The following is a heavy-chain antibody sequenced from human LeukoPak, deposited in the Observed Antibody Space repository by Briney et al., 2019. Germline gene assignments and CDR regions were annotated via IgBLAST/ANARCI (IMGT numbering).Heavy chain of an antibody. Sequence: PGGSLRLSCAASRFTFSIYAMHWVRQAPGKGQEWVAVISYTGMYEYYADSVKGRFTISRDNSKNTLYLQMNSLRVDDTAVYYCARAADYYDSSGQYYMDVWGKGTTVTVSS. J-gene: IGHJ6*03. CDR2: ISYTGMYE. D-gene: IGHD3-22*01. CDR1: RFTFSIYA. V-gene: IGHV3-30*04. CDR3: ARAADYYDSSGQYYMDV.